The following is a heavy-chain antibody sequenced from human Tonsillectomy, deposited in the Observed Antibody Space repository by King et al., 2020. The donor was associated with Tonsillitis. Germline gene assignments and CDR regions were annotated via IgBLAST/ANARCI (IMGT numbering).Heavy chain of an antibody. CDR2: IYWNDDK. CDR3: AYRRVGATFFDY. D-gene: IGHD1-26*01. J-gene: IGHJ4*02. V-gene: IGHV2-5*01. Sequence: TLQESGPTLVKPTQTLTLTCTFSDFSLSTSGVGVGWIRQPPGKALEWLALIYWNDDKRYSPSLKSRLTITKDTSKNQMVLTMTNMDPVATATYYCAYRRVGATFFDYWGQGTLVTVSS. CDR1: DFSLSTSGVG.